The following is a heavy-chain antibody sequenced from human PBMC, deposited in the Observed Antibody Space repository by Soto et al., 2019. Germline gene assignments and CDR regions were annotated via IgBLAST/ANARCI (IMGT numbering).Heavy chain of an antibody. CDR3: ARDRLMATAGTARHYFGLDV. J-gene: IGHJ6*02. CDR2: IYYSGNT. Sequence: SETLSLTCTVSGGSIRSGGYYWSWVRQNPRRGLEWIGNIYYSGNTYYNPPLKSRLTISVDTSKNQFSLNLSSVTAADTAVYYCARDRLMATAGTARHYFGLDVWGQGTTVTVSS. CDR1: GGSIRSGGYY. V-gene: IGHV4-31*03. D-gene: IGHD5-18*01.